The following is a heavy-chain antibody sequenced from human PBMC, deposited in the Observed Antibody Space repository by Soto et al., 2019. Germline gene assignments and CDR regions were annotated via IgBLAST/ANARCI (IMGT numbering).Heavy chain of an antibody. J-gene: IGHJ4*02. D-gene: IGHD2-8*02. CDR1: GFIFSSYA. CDR2: ISGRGGTI. CDR3: TRGSASGAFDY. V-gene: IGHV3-23*01. Sequence: EVQLLESGGDLLQPGGSLRLSCAASGFIFSSYAMGWVRQAPGKGLEWVSAISGRGGTIYYADSVKGRFTIFRDNSKNTLYLQMNTLRGQDSAVYYCTRGSASGAFDYWGQGALVTVSS.